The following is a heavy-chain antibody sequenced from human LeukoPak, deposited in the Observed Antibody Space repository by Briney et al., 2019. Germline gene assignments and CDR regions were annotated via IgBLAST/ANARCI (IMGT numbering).Heavy chain of an antibody. CDR1: GFTFSSYW. Sequence: GGSLRLSCAASGFTFSSYWMHWVRQAPGKGLVWVSRINSDGSSTSYADSVKGRFTISRDNAKNTLYLQMNSLRAEDTAVYYCARAPVYCSSTSCYSQPFDYWGQGTLVTVSS. J-gene: IGHJ4*02. CDR3: ARAPVYCSSTSCYSQPFDY. CDR2: INSDGSST. D-gene: IGHD2-2*02. V-gene: IGHV3-74*01.